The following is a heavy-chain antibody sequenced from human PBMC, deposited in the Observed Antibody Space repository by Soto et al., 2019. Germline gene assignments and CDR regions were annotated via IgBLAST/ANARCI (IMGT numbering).Heavy chain of an antibody. CDR3: ARLATRYYCAY. Sequence: QVQLQESGPGLVKPSETLSLTCTVSGGSISSYYWSWIRQPPGKGLEWIGYIYYSGSTNYNPSLKSRVTISVDTSKNQFSLNMSSVTAADTAVYYCARLATRYYCAYWGQGTLVTVSS. CDR2: IYYSGST. D-gene: IGHD1-1*01. CDR1: GGSISSYY. V-gene: IGHV4-59*01. J-gene: IGHJ4*02.